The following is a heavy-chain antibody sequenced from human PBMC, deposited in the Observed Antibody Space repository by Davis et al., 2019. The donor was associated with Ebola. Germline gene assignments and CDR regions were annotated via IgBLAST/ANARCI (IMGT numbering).Heavy chain of an antibody. CDR3: ANCPYNWKLGYFQH. CDR1: GFTFSSYG. Sequence: GGSLRLSCAASGFTFSSYGMHWVRQAPGKGLEWVSAISGSGGSTYYAYSVKGRFTISRDNSKNTLYLQMNSLRAEDTAVYYCANCPYNWKLGYFQHWGQGTLVTVSS. V-gene: IGHV3-23*01. CDR2: ISGSGGST. D-gene: IGHD1-20*01. J-gene: IGHJ1*01.